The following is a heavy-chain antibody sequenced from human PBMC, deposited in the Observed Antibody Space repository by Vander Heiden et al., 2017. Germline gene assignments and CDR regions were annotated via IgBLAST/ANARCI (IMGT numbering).Heavy chain of an antibody. D-gene: IGHD4-17*01. CDR2: VSGTDGST. J-gene: IGHJ4*02. V-gene: IGHV3-23*01. CDR1: GFPFQNYA. CDR3: AKMRSVQYGDYLYYFDY. Sequence: EVQLLDSGGGLVQPGGSLRLSCGASGFPFQNYAMSWVRQAPGKGLEWVSSVSGTDGSTYYADSVRGRFTISRDISNNTLFLQMNSLRAEDTAVYYCAKMRSVQYGDYLYYFDYWGQGALVTVSS.